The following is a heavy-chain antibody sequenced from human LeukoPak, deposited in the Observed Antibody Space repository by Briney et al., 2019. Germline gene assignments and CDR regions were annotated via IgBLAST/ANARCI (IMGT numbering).Heavy chain of an antibody. CDR3: ARLSRGNYGMDV. J-gene: IGHJ6*02. D-gene: IGHD3-10*01. V-gene: IGHV4-39*01. CDR1: GGSISSSSYY. Sequence: PSETLSLTCTVSGGSISSSSYYWGWIRQPPGKGLEWIGSIYYSGSTYYNPSPKSRVTISVDTSKNQFSLKLSSVTAADTAVYYCARLSRGNYGMDVWGQGTTVTVSS. CDR2: IYYSGST.